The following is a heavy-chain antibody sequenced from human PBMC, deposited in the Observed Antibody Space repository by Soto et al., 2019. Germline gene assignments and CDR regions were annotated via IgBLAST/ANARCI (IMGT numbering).Heavy chain of an antibody. J-gene: IGHJ6*02. Sequence: EVQLVESGGGLVQPGGSLKLSCAASGFTFSGSAMHWVRQASGKGLEWVARIRSKANSYATAYAASEKGSFTISGDDPTYTAYQRLTGLKTEATAVHDCTRPLCFGAGGYYGLDFGGQGSAVTVSS. CDR3: TRPLCFGAGGYYGLDF. CDR1: GFTFSGSA. V-gene: IGHV3-73*02. CDR2: IRSKANSYAT. D-gene: IGHD3-10*01.